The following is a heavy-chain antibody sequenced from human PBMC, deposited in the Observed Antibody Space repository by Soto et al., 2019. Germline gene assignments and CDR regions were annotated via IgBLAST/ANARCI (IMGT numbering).Heavy chain of an antibody. Sequence: QLQLQESGSGLVKPSQTLSLTCTVSSGSISTGGYSWSWLRQPPGKGLEWIGYIFHSGSTYYNPSLKSRVTISVDGAKNLFSLELSSVTAAGSAIYYWAREGCSGSPGWYFNVCGRGTLVTVSS. J-gene: IGHJ2*01. CDR3: AREGCSGSPGWYFNV. CDR2: IFHSGST. D-gene: IGHD1-26*01. V-gene: IGHV4-30-2*01. CDR1: SGSISTGGYS.